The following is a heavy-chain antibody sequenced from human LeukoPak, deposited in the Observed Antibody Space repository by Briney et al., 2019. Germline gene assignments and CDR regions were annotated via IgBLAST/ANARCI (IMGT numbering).Heavy chain of an antibody. D-gene: IGHD2-2*02. Sequence: KPSQTLSLTCTVSGGSISSGGYYWSWIRQHPGKGLEWIGYIYYSGSTYYNPSLKSRVTISVDTSKNQFSLKLSSVTAADTAVYYCARTAGLGYCSSTSCYKKMGNFDYWGQGTLVTVSS. CDR1: GGSISSGGYY. CDR3: ARTAGLGYCSSTSCYKKMGNFDY. CDR2: IYYSGST. J-gene: IGHJ4*02. V-gene: IGHV4-31*03.